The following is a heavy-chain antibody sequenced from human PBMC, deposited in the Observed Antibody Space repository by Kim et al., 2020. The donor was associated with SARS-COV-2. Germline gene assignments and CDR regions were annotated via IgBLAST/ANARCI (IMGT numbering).Heavy chain of an antibody. CDR1: GYTFSNNG. J-gene: IGHJ4*02. D-gene: IGHD3-10*01. V-gene: IGHV1-3*04. CDR2: INMGDVNT. CDR3: ARGGAFSGSGSLFDD. Sequence: ASVKVSCKASGYTFSNNGIDWVRRAPGQRLEWMGWINMGDVNTAYSETFYDRITITRDISASASYLELSRLTAEDAGVYQCARGGAFSGSGSLFDDLGQG.